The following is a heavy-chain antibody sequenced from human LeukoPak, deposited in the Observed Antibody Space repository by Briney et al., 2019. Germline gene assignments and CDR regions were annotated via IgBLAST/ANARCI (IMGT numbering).Heavy chain of an antibody. J-gene: IGHJ6*03. CDR3: ARVRDSSGYDYYYYMDV. V-gene: IGHV4-59*01. CDR1: GGSISSYY. D-gene: IGHD3-22*01. CDR2: IYYSGST. Sequence: SETLSLTCTVSGGSISSYYWSWIRQPPGKGLEWIGYIYYSGSTNYNPSLKSRVTISVDTSKNQFSLKLSSVTAADAAVYYCARVRDSSGYDYYYYMDVWAKGPRSPSP.